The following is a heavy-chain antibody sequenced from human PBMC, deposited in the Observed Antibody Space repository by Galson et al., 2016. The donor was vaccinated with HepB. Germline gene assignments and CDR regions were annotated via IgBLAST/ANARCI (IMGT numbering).Heavy chain of an antibody. CDR2: IHTGNGNT. CDR3: ARDGRMVRGREKKPTPMDY. D-gene: IGHD3-10*01. Sequence: SVKVSCKASGYVFTSYAMHWVRQAPGQSLEWMGWIHTGNGNTRFSQKFHDRVTITRNTSARTVYMEMSSLRPEDAGVYFCARDGRMVRGREKKPTPMDYWGQGTLLSVSS. V-gene: IGHV1-3*04. J-gene: IGHJ4*02. CDR1: GYVFTSYA.